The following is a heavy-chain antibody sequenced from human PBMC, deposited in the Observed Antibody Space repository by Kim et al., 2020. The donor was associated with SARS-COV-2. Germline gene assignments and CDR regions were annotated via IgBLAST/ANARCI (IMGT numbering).Heavy chain of an antibody. D-gene: IGHD3-10*01. V-gene: IGHV3-21*01. CDR1: GFTFRSYS. Sequence: GGSLRLSCAASGFTFRSYSMNWVRQAPGKGLEWVSSISSSSSYIYYADSVKGRFTISRENAKNSLYLQMNSLRAEDTAVYYCARDRDYGSGSYFLDYYYYGMDVWGQGTTVTVSS. CDR2: ISSSSSYI. J-gene: IGHJ6*02. CDR3: ARDRDYGSGSYFLDYYYYGMDV.